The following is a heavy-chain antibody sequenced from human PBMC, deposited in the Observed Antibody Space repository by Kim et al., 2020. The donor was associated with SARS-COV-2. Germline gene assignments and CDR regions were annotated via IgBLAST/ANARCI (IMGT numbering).Heavy chain of an antibody. CDR2: FYPGDSDT. V-gene: IGHV5-51*01. D-gene: IGHD2-2*01. Sequence: GESLKISCKGSGYSFTSYWIGWVCQMPGKGLEWMGIFYPGDSDTRYSPSFQGQVTISADKSISTAFLQWSSLKASDTAMYYCARLLSGYCSTTSCRLYAFDVWGQGTMVTVSS. CDR1: GYSFTSYW. J-gene: IGHJ3*01. CDR3: ARLLSGYCSTTSCRLYAFDV.